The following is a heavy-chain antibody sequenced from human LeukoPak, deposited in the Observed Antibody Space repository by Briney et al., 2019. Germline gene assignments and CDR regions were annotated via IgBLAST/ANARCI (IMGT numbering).Heavy chain of an antibody. CDR3: ANSPMILRGHY. CDR1: EFSFSTNW. J-gene: IGHJ4*02. V-gene: IGHV3-7*01. D-gene: IGHD3-16*01. Sequence: GGSLRLSCAASEFSFSTNWMTWVRQAPGKGLEWVANINPDGSKKSYADFVEGRFTISRDNAKNSLYLQMSSLRAEDTAVYYCANSPMILRGHYWGQGTLVTVFS. CDR2: INPDGSKK.